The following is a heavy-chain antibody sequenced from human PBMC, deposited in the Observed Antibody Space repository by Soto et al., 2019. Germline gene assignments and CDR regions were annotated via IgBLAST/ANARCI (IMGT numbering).Heavy chain of an antibody. V-gene: IGHV3-48*02. J-gene: IGHJ6*02. D-gene: IGHD3-3*01. CDR1: GFTFSSYS. Sequence: EVQLVESGGGLVQPGGSLRLSCAASGFTFSSYSMNWVRQAPGKGLEWVSYISSSSSTIYYADSVKGRFTISRDNAKNSLYLQMNSLRDEDTAVYYCASALPISGVVTALQYYYYGMDVWGQGTTVTVSS. CDR2: ISSSSSTI. CDR3: ASALPISGVVTALQYYYYGMDV.